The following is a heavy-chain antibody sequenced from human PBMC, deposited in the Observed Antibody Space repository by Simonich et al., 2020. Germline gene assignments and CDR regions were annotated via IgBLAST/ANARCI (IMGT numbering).Heavy chain of an antibody. J-gene: IGHJ1*01. CDR3: ARGLRVAAAGTAFQH. CDR1: GGSFSGYY. CDR2: IKQRRTT. V-gene: IGHV4-34*01. Sequence: QVQLQQWGAGLLKPSETLSLTCAVYGGSFSGYYWSWIRQPPGKGLEWMGEIKQRRTTNSNPSLQSRVTISVDTSKNQFSLKLSSVTAADTAVYYCARGLRVAAAGTAFQHWGQGTLVTVSS. D-gene: IGHD6-13*01.